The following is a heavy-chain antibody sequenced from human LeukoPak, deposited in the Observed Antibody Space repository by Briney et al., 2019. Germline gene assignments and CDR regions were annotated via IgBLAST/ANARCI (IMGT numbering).Heavy chain of an antibody. CDR3: ARVPGYSGYGLPFDF. CDR1: GYTFTGYY. Sequence: ASVKVSWKTSGYTFTGYYMHWVLQDRGQGLEWIESINPNTGGTNYVQKFQGRVTMTRDTSISTAYMELSRLTSDDTGVYYCARVPGYSGYGLPFDFWGQGTLVTVSS. D-gene: IGHD5-12*01. CDR2: INPNTGGT. J-gene: IGHJ4*02. V-gene: IGHV1-2*02.